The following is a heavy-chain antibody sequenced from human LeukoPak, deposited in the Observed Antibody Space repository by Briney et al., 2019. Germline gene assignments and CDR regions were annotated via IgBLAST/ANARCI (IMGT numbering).Heavy chain of an antibody. Sequence: PGGSLRLSCAASGFTFSSYSMNWVRQAPGKGLEWVSYISSSSSTIYYAGSVKGRFTISRDNAKNSLYLQMNSLRAEDTAVYYCARDRLPEIDYWGQGTLVTVSS. CDR3: ARDRLPEIDY. D-gene: IGHD1-14*01. CDR2: ISSSSSTI. J-gene: IGHJ4*02. CDR1: GFTFSSYS. V-gene: IGHV3-48*01.